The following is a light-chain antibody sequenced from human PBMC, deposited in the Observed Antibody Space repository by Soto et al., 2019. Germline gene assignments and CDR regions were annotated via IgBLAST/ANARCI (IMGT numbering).Light chain of an antibody. CDR2: EGS. CDR1: SSALGSYNL. V-gene: IGLV2-23*03. Sequence: QSALTQPASVSGSRGQSITISCTGSSSALGSYNLVSWYQQYPGKAPKLVIYEGSKRPSGVSYRFSGSKSGNTASLTISGLQADDEAEYYCCSYASSTAFVVFGGATKVSVL. J-gene: IGLJ3*02. CDR3: CSYASSTAFVV.